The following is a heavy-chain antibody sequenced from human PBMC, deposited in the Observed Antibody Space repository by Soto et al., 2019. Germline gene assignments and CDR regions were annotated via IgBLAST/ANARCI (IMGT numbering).Heavy chain of an antibody. CDR3: AYLPCSGGSCYWFSFSGMDV. CDR2: IYLDDDK. V-gene: IGHV2-5*02. CDR1: GFSRSTSGVG. J-gene: IGHJ6*02. D-gene: IGHD2-15*01. Sequence: QLTLKESGPPLVQPTQTLTLTCTFSGFSRSTSGVGVAWIRQPPVQALEWLALIYLDDDKRYRPSLGSSLTITTDTSKTQVVLTKTNLDSVDTATYYFAYLPCSGGSCYWFSFSGMDVWGQGTTVTVSS.